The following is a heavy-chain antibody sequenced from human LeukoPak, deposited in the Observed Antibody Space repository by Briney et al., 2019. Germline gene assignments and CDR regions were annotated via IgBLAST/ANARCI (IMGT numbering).Heavy chain of an antibody. J-gene: IGHJ4*02. CDR3: AGQFDSSGSYFY. CDR1: GSGYSISGGFY. V-gene: IGHV4-38-2*02. CDR2: IYHTGST. Sequence: SETLSLTCTVSGSGYSISGGFYWGWIRQPPGKGLEWIGSIYHTGSTYYNPSLKSRATISVNTSKNQFSLKLKFVTAADTAVYYCAGQFDSSGSYFYWGQGTLVTVSS. D-gene: IGHD3-22*01.